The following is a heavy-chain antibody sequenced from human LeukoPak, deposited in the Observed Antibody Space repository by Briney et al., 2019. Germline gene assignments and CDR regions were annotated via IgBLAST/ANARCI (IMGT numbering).Heavy chain of an antibody. CDR3: ARGGSGYGDYYYFYAMDV. D-gene: IGHD3-22*01. V-gene: IGHV3-48*02. J-gene: IGHJ6*02. CDR2: ISSSSSTI. CDR1: GFTFSSYA. Sequence: GGSLRLSCAASGFTFSSYAMNWVRQAPGKGLEWVSYISSSSSTIYYADSVKGRFTMSRDNAKNSLFLQMNSLRDEDTAVYYCARGGSGYGDYYYFYAMDVWGQGTTVTVSS.